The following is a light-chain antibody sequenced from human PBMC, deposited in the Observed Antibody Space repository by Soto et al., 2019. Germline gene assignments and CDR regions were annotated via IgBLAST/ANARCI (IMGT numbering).Light chain of an antibody. J-gene: IGKJ4*01. CDR2: GAS. V-gene: IGKV3-15*01. CDR3: QQYGSSALT. Sequence: EIVMTQSTATLSVSPGERATLSCRASQSVSSNLAWYQQKPGQAPRLLIYGASTRATGIPARFSGSGSGTDFTLTISRLEPEDFAVYYCQQYGSSALTFGGGTKVDIK. CDR1: QSVSSN.